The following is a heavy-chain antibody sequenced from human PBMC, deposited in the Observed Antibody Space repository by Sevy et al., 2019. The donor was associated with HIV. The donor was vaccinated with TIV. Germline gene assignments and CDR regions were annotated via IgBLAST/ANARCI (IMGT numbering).Heavy chain of an antibody. Sequence: GGSQRLSCAASGFTVSSNYMSWVRQAPGKGLEWVSVIYSGGSTYYADSVKGRFTISRDNSKNTLYLQMNSLRAEDTAVYYCARDSYYYDSSGYYSDAFDIWGQGTMVTVSS. CDR1: GFTVSSNY. D-gene: IGHD3-22*01. V-gene: IGHV3-53*01. J-gene: IGHJ3*02. CDR3: ARDSYYYDSSGYYSDAFDI. CDR2: IYSGGST.